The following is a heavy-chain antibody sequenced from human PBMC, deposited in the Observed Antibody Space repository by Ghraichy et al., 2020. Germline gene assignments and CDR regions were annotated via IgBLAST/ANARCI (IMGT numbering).Heavy chain of an antibody. CDR1: GFTFSSYA. CDR2: ISGTGVST. J-gene: IGHJ4*02. Sequence: GESLNISCAASGFTFSSYAMSWVRQAPGKGLEWVSVISGTGVSTYYADSVKGRFTISRDNSKNTLYMQMNSLRAEDTAVYYCAKRASGGRFDYWGQGTLVTVSS. CDR3: AKRASGGRFDY. V-gene: IGHV3-23*01. D-gene: IGHD1-26*01.